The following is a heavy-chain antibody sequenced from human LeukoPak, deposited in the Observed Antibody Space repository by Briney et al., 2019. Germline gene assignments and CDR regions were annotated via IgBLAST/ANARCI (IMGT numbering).Heavy chain of an antibody. CDR2: ISYGGAT. Sequence: SETLSLTCTVSGGSISSYYWSWIRQPPGKGLEWIGYISYGGATSYNPSLKRRVTISVDSPKNRFSLRLRSLTAADTALYYCARHGGTLDYFDYWGPGSLVTVSS. J-gene: IGHJ4*02. CDR3: ARHGGTLDYFDY. CDR1: GGSISSYY. V-gene: IGHV4-59*08.